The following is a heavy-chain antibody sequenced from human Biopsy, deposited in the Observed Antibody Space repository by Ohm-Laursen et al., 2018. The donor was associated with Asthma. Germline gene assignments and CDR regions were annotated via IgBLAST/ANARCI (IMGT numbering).Heavy chain of an antibody. CDR1: GFTFRSYA. CDR2: GGSYYDGGLK. V-gene: IGHV3-30-3*01. J-gene: IGHJ4*02. Sequence: SPRLSCAASGFTFRSYAMHWVRQAPGKGLEWVAVGGSYYDGGLKYYADSVNGRFTVSRDDSKNTLYLQMNSLRPDDTAVYYCARDVMEWYLPAFDFWGQGTLVTVSS. D-gene: IGHD3-3*01. CDR3: ARDVMEWYLPAFDF.